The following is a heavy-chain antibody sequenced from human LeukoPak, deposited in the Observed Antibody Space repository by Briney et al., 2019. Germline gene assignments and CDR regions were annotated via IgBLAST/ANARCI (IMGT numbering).Heavy chain of an antibody. J-gene: IGHJ3*02. CDR2: ISRNGGST. Sequence: GGSLRLSCAASGFTFSSYAMHWVRQAPGKGLEYVSAISRNGGSTYYANSVKGRLTISRDNSKNTLFLQMGSLRAEDMAVYYCARVGDTDAFDIWGQGTMVTVSS. CDR1: GFTFSSYA. V-gene: IGHV3-64*01. CDR3: ARVGDTDAFDI. D-gene: IGHD2-21*02.